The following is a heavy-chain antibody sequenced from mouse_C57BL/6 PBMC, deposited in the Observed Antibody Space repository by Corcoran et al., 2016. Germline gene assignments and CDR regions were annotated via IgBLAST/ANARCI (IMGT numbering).Heavy chain of an antibody. Sequence: EVQLQQSGPELVKPGASVKISCKASGYTFTDYYMNWVKQSHGKSLEWIGDINPKNGGTSYNQKFKGKATLTVDKSSSTAYMELRSLTSEDSAVYYYAKDYGYDGWFAYWGQGTLVTVSA. D-gene: IGHD2-2*01. CDR3: AKDYGYDGWFAY. CDR2: INPKNGGT. J-gene: IGHJ3*01. CDR1: GYTFTDYY. V-gene: IGHV1-26*01.